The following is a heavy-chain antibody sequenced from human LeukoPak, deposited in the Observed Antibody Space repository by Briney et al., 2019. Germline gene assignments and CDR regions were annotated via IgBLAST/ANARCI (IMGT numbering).Heavy chain of an antibody. J-gene: IGHJ4*02. D-gene: IGHD5-12*01. CDR3: ARTPKFSGYSGYDYSDY. CDR2: INHSGST. Sequence: KPSETLSLTCAVYGGAFRGYYWSLIRPPPGKGLEWIGGINHSGSTNYNPSLKSRVTISVDTSKNQFSLKLSSVTAADTAVYYCARTPKFSGYSGYDYSDYWGQGTLVTVSS. CDR1: GGAFRGYY. V-gene: IGHV4-34*01.